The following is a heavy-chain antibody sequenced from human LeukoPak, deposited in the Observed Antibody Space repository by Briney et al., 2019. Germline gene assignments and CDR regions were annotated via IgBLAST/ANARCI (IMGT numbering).Heavy chain of an antibody. CDR1: GFTFSSYS. CDR3: ARVLQGGLFDY. Sequence: PGVSLRLSCAASGFTFSSYSMNWVRQAPGKGLEWVSSISSSSSYIYYADSVKGRFTISRDNAKNSLYLQMNSLRAEDTAVYYCARVLQGGLFDYWGQGTLVTVSS. CDR2: ISSSSSYI. J-gene: IGHJ4*02. V-gene: IGHV3-21*01. D-gene: IGHD2/OR15-2a*01.